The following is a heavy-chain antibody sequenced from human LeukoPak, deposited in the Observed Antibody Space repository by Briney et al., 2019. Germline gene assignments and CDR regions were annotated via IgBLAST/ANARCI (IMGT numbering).Heavy chain of an antibody. CDR1: GFTFSSYS. Sequence: GSLRLSCAASGFTFSSYSMSWVRQPPGKGLEWIGSIYYSGSTYYNPSLKSRVTISVDTSKNQFSLKLSSVTAADTAVYYCARGPPTVTLFFDYWGQGTLVTVSS. D-gene: IGHD4-17*01. J-gene: IGHJ4*02. CDR2: IYYSGST. CDR3: ARGPPTVTLFFDY. V-gene: IGHV4-39*07.